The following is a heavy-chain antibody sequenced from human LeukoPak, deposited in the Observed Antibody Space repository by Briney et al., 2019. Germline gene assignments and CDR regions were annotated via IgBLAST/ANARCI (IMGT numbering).Heavy chain of an antibody. Sequence: GGSLRLSCAASGFTFSSYAMSWVRQAQGKGPEWVSGISGSGGSTYYADSVKGRFTISRDNSKNTLYLQMNSLRAEDTAVYYCARDRGGSYSPDAFDIWGQGTMVTVSS. D-gene: IGHD1-26*01. V-gene: IGHV3-23*01. CDR1: GFTFSSYA. J-gene: IGHJ3*02. CDR2: ISGSGGST. CDR3: ARDRGGSYSPDAFDI.